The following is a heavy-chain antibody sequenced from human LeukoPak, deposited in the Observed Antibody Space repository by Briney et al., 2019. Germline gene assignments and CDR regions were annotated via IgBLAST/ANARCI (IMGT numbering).Heavy chain of an antibody. V-gene: IGHV1-46*01. CDR3: AREKITIFGVVHRRFDP. D-gene: IGHD3-3*01. CDR2: INPSGGST. CDR1: GYTFTSYY. Sequence: ASVKVSCKASGYTFTSYYMHWVRQAPGQGLEWMGIINPSGGSTSYAQKFQGRVTMTRDTSTSTVYMELSSLRSKDTAVYYCAREKITIFGVVHRRFDPWGQGTLVTVSS. J-gene: IGHJ5*02.